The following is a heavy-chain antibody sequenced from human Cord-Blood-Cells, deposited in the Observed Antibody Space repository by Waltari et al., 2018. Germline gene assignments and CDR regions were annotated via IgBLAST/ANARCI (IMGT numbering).Heavy chain of an antibody. Sequence: QVQLVQSGAEVKKPGSSVKVSCKASGGPFSSYAISWVRPAPGQGLEWMGGISPILGIANYAQKFQGRVTITADKSTSTAYMELSSLRSEDTAVYYCARSLGANFYYMDVWGKGTTVTVSS. CDR2: ISPILGIA. J-gene: IGHJ6*03. V-gene: IGHV1-69*10. D-gene: IGHD3-16*01. CDR3: ARSLGANFYYMDV. CDR1: GGPFSSYA.